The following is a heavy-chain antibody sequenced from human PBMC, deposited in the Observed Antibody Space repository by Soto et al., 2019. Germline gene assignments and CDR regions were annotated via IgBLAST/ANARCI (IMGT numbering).Heavy chain of an antibody. CDR3: ARTKVGSSTLDAFDI. D-gene: IGHD2-2*03. Sequence: QVQLQESGPGLVKPSETLSLTCTVSGGSVSSGSYYWSWIRQPPGKGLEWIGYIYYSGSTNYNPPLKVRVTISVDTWKNRFALRVSSVIAADTAMYHCARTKVGSSTLDAFDIWGQGTMVTVSS. CDR2: IYYSGST. V-gene: IGHV4-61*01. CDR1: GGSVSSGSYY. J-gene: IGHJ3*02.